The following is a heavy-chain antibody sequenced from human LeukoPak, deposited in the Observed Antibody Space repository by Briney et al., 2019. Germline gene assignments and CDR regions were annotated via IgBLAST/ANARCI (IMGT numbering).Heavy chain of an antibody. V-gene: IGHV3-9*01. CDR1: GFTFDDYA. J-gene: IGHJ4*02. CDR3: AKDQLDCYDSSGYVDY. D-gene: IGHD3-22*01. CDR2: ISWNSGSI. Sequence: GGSLRLSCAASGFTFDDYAMHWVRQAPGKGLEWVSGISWNSGSIGYADSVKGRFTISRDNAKNSLYLQMNSLRAEDTALYYCAKDQLDCYDSSGYVDYWGQGTLVTVSS.